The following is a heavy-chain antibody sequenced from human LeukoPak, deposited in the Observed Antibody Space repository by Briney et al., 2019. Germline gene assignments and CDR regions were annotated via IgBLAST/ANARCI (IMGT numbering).Heavy chain of an antibody. Sequence: SQTLSLTCTVSGGSISSGDYYWSWIRQPPGKGLEWIGYIYYSGSTYYNPSLKSRVTISVDTSKNQFSLKLTSVTAADTAVYYCARVGTAIAEYFDYWGQGTLVTVSS. V-gene: IGHV4-30-4*08. CDR2: IYYSGST. CDR1: GGSISSGDYY. D-gene: IGHD5-18*01. J-gene: IGHJ4*02. CDR3: ARVGTAIAEYFDY.